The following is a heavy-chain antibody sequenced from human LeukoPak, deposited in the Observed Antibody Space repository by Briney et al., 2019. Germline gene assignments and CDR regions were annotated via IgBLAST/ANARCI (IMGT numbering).Heavy chain of an antibody. Sequence: SETLSLTCAVSGGSISSYYWSWIRQPPGKGLEWIGHIYSSGSTNYNPSLKSRVTISVDTSKNQFSLRLSSVTPADTAVYYCARHSSRGVVIPFNCWGQGTLVTVSS. D-gene: IGHD3-3*01. CDR3: ARHSSRGVVIPFNC. CDR2: IYSSGST. V-gene: IGHV4-59*01. CDR1: GGSISSYY. J-gene: IGHJ4*02.